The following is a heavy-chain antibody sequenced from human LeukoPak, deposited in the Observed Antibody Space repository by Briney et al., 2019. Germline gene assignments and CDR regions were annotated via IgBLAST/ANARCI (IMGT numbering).Heavy chain of an antibody. CDR2: IYYSGST. D-gene: IGHD5-18*01. CDR3: ARDLTRGYSYGSPGHYYYGMDV. CDR1: GASVSSYC. Sequence: PSETLSLTCTVSGASVSSYCWSWIRQPPGKGLEWIGYIYYSGSTNYNPSLKSRVTISVDTSKNQFSLKLSSVTAADTAVYYCARDLTRGYSYGSPGHYYYGMDVWGQGTTVTVSS. J-gene: IGHJ6*02. V-gene: IGHV4-59*02.